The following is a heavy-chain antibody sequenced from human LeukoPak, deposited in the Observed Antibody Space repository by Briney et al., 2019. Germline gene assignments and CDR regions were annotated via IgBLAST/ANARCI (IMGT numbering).Heavy chain of an antibody. V-gene: IGHV3-53*01. Sequence: GGSLRLSCAASGFTVSSDYMSWGRQAPGQGLGWVSVIYMGGSPYYADSVKGRYTISRHNSKNMLYLQMNSQRAEDRGVYYCARCPVTMVRRVMDDAFDIWRQGTMVTVSS. CDR2: IYMGGSP. CDR1: GFTVSSDY. D-gene: IGHD3-10*01. CDR3: ARCPVTMVRRVMDDAFDI. J-gene: IGHJ3*02.